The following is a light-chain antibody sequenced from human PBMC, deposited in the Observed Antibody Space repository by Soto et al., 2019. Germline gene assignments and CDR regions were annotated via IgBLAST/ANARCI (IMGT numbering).Light chain of an antibody. J-gene: IGKJ1*01. V-gene: IGKV1-5*01. CDR3: QQYNSYSWT. CDR1: QSISSW. CDR2: DAS. Sequence: DIQITQSPSTLSASVGDRVTITCRASQSISSWLAWYQQKPGKAPKLLIYDASSLASGVPSRFRGSGSGTEFTLTISRLQPDDFETYYCQQYNSYSWTFGQGTKVDIK.